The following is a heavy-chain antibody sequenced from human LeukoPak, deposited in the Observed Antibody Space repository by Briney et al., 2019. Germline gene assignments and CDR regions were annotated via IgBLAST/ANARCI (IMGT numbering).Heavy chain of an antibody. Sequence: GGSLRLSCAASGFTFSSYSMNWVRQAPGKGLEWVSSISSSSGYIYYADSVKGRFTISRDNAKNSLYLQMNSLRAEDTAVYYCARDSIAAAGSGNFDYWGQGTLVTVSS. CDR3: ARDSIAAAGSGNFDY. V-gene: IGHV3-21*01. D-gene: IGHD6-13*01. CDR2: ISSSSGYI. J-gene: IGHJ4*02. CDR1: GFTFSSYS.